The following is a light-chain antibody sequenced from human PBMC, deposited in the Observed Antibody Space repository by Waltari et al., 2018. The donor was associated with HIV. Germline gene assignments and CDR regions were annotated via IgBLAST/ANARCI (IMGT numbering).Light chain of an antibody. CDR2: EAS. CDR1: QNIGNY. J-gene: IGKJ4*01. CDR3: QHYNTYPLT. V-gene: IGKV1-5*03. Sequence: DLQMTQSPSTLSASVGDRVTITCRASQNIGNYLAWFQQKPGKAPKLLIYEASNLESGVPSSFSGSGSGTEFTLTIRSLQPKDFAFYHCQHYNTYPLTFGGGTKVEIK.